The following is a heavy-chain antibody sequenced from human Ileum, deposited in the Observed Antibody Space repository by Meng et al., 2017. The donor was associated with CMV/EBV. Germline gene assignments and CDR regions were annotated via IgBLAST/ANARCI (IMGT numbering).Heavy chain of an antibody. J-gene: IGHJ4*01. Sequence: LSCAASGFGFSYYWMHWVRQAPGKVLVWVSRINSDGTFTKYADSVKGRCTISRDNAKNMLYLEINSLRAEDTAVYYCARENNGPEEYWGQGTLVTVSS. V-gene: IGHV3-74*01. CDR1: GFGFSYYW. CDR2: INSDGTFT. D-gene: IGHD1-14*01. CDR3: ARENNGPEEY.